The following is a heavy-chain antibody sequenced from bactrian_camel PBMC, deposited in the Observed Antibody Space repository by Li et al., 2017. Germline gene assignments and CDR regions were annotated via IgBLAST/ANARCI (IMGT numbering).Heavy chain of an antibody. CDR2: INSGGGVT. V-gene: IGHV3S40*01. D-gene: IGHD4*01. J-gene: IGHJ4*01. CDR3: TMGQSGPYEFTY. Sequence: VQLVESGGALVQPGGSLRLSCATTGFVFNQFDLSWVRQAPGKGLEWVSGINSGGGVTKYADPVKGRFTISADNDKETMYLQMNELKTEDTAVYYCTMGQSGPYEFTYWGQGTQVTVS. CDR1: GFVFNQFD.